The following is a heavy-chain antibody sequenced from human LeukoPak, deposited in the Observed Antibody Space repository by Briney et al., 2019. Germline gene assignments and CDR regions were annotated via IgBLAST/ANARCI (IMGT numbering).Heavy chain of an antibody. J-gene: IGHJ6*02. Sequence: PSQALSLTCTVSGGSISSGGYYWSWIRQHPGKGPEWNGYIYYSGSTYYNPSLKSRVTISVDTSKNQFSLKLSSVTAADTAVYYCARGVPSYYYGMDVWGQGTTVTVSS. V-gene: IGHV4-31*03. CDR3: ARGVPSYYYGMDV. CDR1: GGSISSGGYY. CDR2: IYYSGST. D-gene: IGHD5/OR15-5a*01.